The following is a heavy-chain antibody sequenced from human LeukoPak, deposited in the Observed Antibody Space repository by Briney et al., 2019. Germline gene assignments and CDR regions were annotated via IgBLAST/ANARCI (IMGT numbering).Heavy chain of an antibody. J-gene: IGHJ6*02. CDR2: IEQDGSEK. Sequence: GGSLRLSCAASGFTFSSYWMSWVRQAPGKGLEWVANIEQDGSEKYYVDSVKGRFTISRDNAKNSLYLQMNSLRAEDTAVYYCARNPSYYDILTGYVYYYYYGMDVWGQGTTVTVSS. V-gene: IGHV3-7*04. CDR1: GFTFSSYW. CDR3: ARNPSYYDILTGYVYYYYYGMDV. D-gene: IGHD3-9*01.